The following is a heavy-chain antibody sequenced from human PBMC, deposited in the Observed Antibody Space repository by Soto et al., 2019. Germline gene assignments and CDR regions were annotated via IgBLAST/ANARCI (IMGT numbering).Heavy chain of an antibody. CDR3: ARELPEYSSFLGYYYGMDV. CDR2: IWYDGSNK. V-gene: IGHV3-33*01. Sequence: GGSLRLSCAASGFTFSSYGMHWVRQAPGKGLEWVAVIWYDGSNKYYADSVKGRFTISRDNSKNTLYLQMNSLRAEDTAVYYCARELPEYSSFLGYYYGMDVWGQGTTVTVSS. CDR1: GFTFSSYG. J-gene: IGHJ6*02. D-gene: IGHD6-6*01.